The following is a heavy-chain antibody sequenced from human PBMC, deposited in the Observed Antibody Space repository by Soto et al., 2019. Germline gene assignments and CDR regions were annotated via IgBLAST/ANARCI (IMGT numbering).Heavy chain of an antibody. J-gene: IGHJ4*02. CDR3: AKLVRDDVRRSDLDH. CDR1: GDCITASCSN. D-gene: IGHD3-10*02. V-gene: IGHV4-39*01. CDR2: FYYSGTT. Sequence: XGTLSLTCTVSGDCITASCSNWAWIRQPPGKGLEWIGTFYYSGTTSQNPPLRSRITISGDTSRNQFSLNLRSVTAADSGVYYCAKLVRDDVRRSDLDHWAQGTLVTVSS.